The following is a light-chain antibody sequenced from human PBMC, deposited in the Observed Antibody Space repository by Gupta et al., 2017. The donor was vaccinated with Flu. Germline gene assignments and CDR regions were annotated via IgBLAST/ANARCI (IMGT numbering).Light chain of an antibody. CDR3: GTWEASLDNGRV. CDR2: ENN. CDR1: NSNIGRNY. Sequence: QSVLTQPPSVSAAPGQEVTISCSGSNSNIGRNYASWYQQLPGTAPNLLIYENNKRPSGMPDRFSGSRSGTSATLSITGLQTGDEADYYCGTWEASLDNGRVFGSGTKVTVL. V-gene: IGLV1-51*02. J-gene: IGLJ1*01.